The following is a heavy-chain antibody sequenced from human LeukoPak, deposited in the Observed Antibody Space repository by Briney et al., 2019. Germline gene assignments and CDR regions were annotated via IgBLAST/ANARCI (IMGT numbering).Heavy chain of an antibody. CDR1: SVSISSYY. V-gene: IGHV4-59*01. Sequence: SETLSLTCTVSSVSISSYYWSWFRQPPGKGLECIGYIHYSGRVNYNPSLKSRVTISVDTSKNQFSLKLTSVTAADTAVYYCARGGSYLSAFDIWGQGTMVTVSS. CDR3: ARGGSYLSAFDI. J-gene: IGHJ3*02. D-gene: IGHD1-26*01. CDR2: IHYSGRV.